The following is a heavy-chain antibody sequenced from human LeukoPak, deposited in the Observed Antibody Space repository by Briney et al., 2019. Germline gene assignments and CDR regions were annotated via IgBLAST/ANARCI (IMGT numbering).Heavy chain of an antibody. CDR1: GYTFTSYG. D-gene: IGHD3-10*01. Sequence: GASVKVSCMASGYTFTSYGISWVRQAPGQGLEWMGWISAYNGNTNYAQKLQGRVTMTTDTSTSTAYMELRSLRSDDTAVYYCARGEGYYGSGSYNDYWGQGTLVTVSP. CDR2: ISAYNGNT. CDR3: ARGEGYYGSGSYNDY. V-gene: IGHV1-18*01. J-gene: IGHJ4*02.